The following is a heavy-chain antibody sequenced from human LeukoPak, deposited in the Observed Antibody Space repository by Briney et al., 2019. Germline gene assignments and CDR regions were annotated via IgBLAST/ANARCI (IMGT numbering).Heavy chain of an antibody. Sequence: ASVKVSCKASGYTFTGCYMHWVRQAPGQGLEWMGWINPNSGGTNYAQKFQGRVTMTRDTSISTAYMELSRLRSDDTAVYYCARDWYSSSSSAFDYWGQGTLVTVSS. J-gene: IGHJ4*02. CDR2: INPNSGGT. V-gene: IGHV1-2*02. D-gene: IGHD6-6*01. CDR1: GYTFTGCY. CDR3: ARDWYSSSSSAFDY.